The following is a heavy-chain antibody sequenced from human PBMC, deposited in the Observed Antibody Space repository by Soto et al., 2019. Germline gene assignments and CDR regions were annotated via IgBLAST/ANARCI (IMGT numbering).Heavy chain of an antibody. J-gene: IGHJ3*01. V-gene: IGHV4-4*02. CDR3: ARVVLTITRGAFDA. CDR2: ISHSGTS. Sequence: QVQLQESGPGLVKPSGTLSLTCAVSGVSISSSHWWTWVRQSPGKWLEYIGEISHSGTSNSNPSLKRRVNLSVDKYKNPVSLTLTAVPAADTAVYYCARVVLTITRGAFDAWGQGTLVIVSS. D-gene: IGHD3-9*01. CDR1: GVSISSSHW.